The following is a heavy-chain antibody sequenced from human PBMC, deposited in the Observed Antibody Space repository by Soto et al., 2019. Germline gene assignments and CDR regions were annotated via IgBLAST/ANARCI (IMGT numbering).Heavy chain of an antibody. D-gene: IGHD4-4*01. CDR3: ARLGHDYSNSGMDV. Sequence: PGESLKISCKASGYNFTLYWINWVRQMPGKGLGWMGKISDSDTTYSPSFEGQVTISADRSINTAYLQWSSLKASGTAVYYCARLGHDYSNSGMDVWGQGTTVTVSS. V-gene: IGHV5-10-1*04. CDR2: ISDSDT. J-gene: IGHJ6*02. CDR1: GYNFTLYW.